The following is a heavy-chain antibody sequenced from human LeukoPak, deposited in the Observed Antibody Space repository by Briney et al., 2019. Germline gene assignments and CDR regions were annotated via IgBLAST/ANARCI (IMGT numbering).Heavy chain of an antibody. V-gene: IGHV4-59*08. CDR1: GGSISSYY. D-gene: IGHD2-15*01. J-gene: IGHJ3*02. CDR3: ARHTPSGSSGGSSLGRCSAFHI. Sequence: SETLSLTCTVSGGSISSYYWSWIRQPPGKGLEWIGYIYYSGSTNYNPSLKSRVTISVDTSKNQFSLKLSSVTAADTAVYYCARHTPSGSSGGSSLGRCSAFHIGGQGTMVTV. CDR2: IYYSGST.